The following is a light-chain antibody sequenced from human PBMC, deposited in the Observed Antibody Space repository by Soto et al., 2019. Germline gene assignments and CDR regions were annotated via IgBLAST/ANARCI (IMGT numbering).Light chain of an antibody. CDR3: QQYNTWHPKMA. CDR1: QSVSSD. V-gene: IGKV3-15*01. J-gene: IGKJ1*01. CDR2: GAS. Sequence: VVTHSPAPLSVFPGEPATLSCRASQSVSSDLAWYQQRPGQAPRLLIYGASTRATGIPARFRGSGSGTEFRLTISSLQSEDFATYYCQQYNTWHPKMAFGRGTKVEIK.